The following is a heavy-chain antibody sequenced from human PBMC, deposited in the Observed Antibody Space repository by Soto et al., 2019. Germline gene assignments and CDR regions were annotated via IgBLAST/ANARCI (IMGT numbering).Heavy chain of an antibody. CDR1: GFTFNSYA. CDR2: VNGGGGDT. CDR3: AKAPRILDYGTSWVPTCEY. Sequence: GGSLRLSCAVSGFTFNSYAMSWVRQAPGKGLEWLSAVNGGGGDTYYADSVKGRFTISRDNSKNTLYLQLNSLRAEDTAVYFCAKAPRILDYGTSWVPTCEYWGQGTLVTVSS. V-gene: IGHV3-23*01. J-gene: IGHJ4*02. D-gene: IGHD6-6*01.